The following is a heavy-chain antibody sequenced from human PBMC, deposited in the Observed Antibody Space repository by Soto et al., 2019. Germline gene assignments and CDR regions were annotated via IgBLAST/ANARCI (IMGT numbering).Heavy chain of an antibody. Sequence: ESGGGLVKSGGSLRLSCAASGFSFSDYYMSWIRQAPGKGLEWVSSIGNSDSTIYYADSVKGRFTISRDNAKNSLNLQMNSLRAEDTAVYYCARIWGSFDYWGQGTLVTVSS. CDR1: GFSFSDYY. CDR3: ARIWGSFDY. CDR2: IGNSDSTI. V-gene: IGHV3-11*01. J-gene: IGHJ4*02. D-gene: IGHD7-27*01.